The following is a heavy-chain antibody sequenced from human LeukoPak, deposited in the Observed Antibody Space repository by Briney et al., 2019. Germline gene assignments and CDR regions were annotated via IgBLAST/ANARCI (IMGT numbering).Heavy chain of an antibody. J-gene: IGHJ4*02. Sequence: PGGSLRLSCTASEFTVSRNYMLWVRQAPGKGLEWVSLIFSNGDTHYADSVKGRFTISRDNAKNSLYLQMNSLRAEDTAVYYCVRGRGLDYWGQGTLVTVSS. CDR2: IFSNGDT. V-gene: IGHV3-53*01. CDR3: VRGRGLDY. CDR1: EFTVSRNY. D-gene: IGHD3-10*01.